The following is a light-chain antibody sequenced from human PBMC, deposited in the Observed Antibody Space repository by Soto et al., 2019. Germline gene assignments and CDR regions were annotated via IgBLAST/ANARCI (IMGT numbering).Light chain of an antibody. J-gene: IGLJ1*01. CDR2: EVS. CDR3: SSFSDTNILYV. V-gene: IGLV2-14*01. CDR1: SSYVGGSIY. Sequence: QSVLTQPASVSGSPGQSTTISFIGTSSYVGGSIYVSWYQQYPGKAPKLMISEVSNRPSGVSNRFSGSKSGNTASLTISGLQAEDEADYYCSSFSDTNILYVFGTGTKVTVL.